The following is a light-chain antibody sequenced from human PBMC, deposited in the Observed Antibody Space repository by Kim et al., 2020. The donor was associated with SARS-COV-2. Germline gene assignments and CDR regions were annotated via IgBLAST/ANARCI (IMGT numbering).Light chain of an antibody. J-gene: IGKJ1*01. V-gene: IGKV1-39*01. CDR2: AAS. CDR1: QSIAGY. CDR3: QQGYNTPWT. Sequence: DIQMTQSPSSLSASVGDSVTITCRASQSIAGYLSWYQHKPGKAPSLLIYAASTLQTGVPSRFSASGSGTDFILTISSLQPEDFASYYCQQGYNTPWTFGQGTKLEI.